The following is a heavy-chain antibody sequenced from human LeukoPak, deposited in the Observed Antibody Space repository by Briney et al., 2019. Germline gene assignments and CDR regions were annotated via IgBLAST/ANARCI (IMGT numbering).Heavy chain of an antibody. D-gene: IGHD3-10*01. CDR2: IKQDGSEE. CDR3: ARRGGSIEYYFDY. CDR1: GFTFSSYW. Sequence: GGSLRLSCAASGFTFSSYWMSWVRQAPGKGLEWVANIKQDGSEEYYVDSVKGRFTISRDNAKNSLYLQMNSLRAEDTAVYYCARRGGSIEYYFDYWGQGTLVTVSS. J-gene: IGHJ4*02. V-gene: IGHV3-7*01.